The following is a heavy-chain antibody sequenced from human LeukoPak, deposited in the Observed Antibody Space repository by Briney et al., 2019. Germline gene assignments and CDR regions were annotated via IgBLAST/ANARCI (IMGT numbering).Heavy chain of an antibody. CDR3: ARMKVVAATHFDY. J-gene: IGHJ4*02. Sequence: GSSVKVSCKASGGTFSNYAISWVRQAPGQGLEWMGRIIPILGIANYAQKFQGRVTITADKSTSTAYMELSSLRSEDTAVYYCARMKVVAATHFDYWGQGTLVTVSS. V-gene: IGHV1-69*04. CDR2: IIPILGIA. CDR1: GGTFSNYA. D-gene: IGHD2-15*01.